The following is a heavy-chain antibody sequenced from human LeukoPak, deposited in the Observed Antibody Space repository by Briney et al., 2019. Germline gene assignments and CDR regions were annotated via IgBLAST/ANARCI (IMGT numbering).Heavy chain of an antibody. V-gene: IGHV1-2*02. D-gene: IGHD2-8*01. J-gene: IGHJ5*02. Sequence: ASVKVSCKASGYTFTGYYMHWVRQAPGQGLEWMGLINPNSGDTNYAQNFQGRVTMTRDTSISTAYMELSRLRSDDTAVYYCARFRTSSTYNWFDPWGQGTLVTVSS. CDR2: INPNSGDT. CDR3: ARFRTSSTYNWFDP. CDR1: GYTFTGYY.